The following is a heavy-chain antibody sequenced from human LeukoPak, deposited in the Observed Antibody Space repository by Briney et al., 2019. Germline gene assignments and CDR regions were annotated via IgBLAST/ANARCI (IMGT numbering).Heavy chain of an antibody. D-gene: IGHD4-23*01. V-gene: IGHV4-4*08. J-gene: IGHJ5*02. Sequence: PSETLSLTCTVSNDSISSYCCSWVRQPPGKGLDGFGFMCPSGRTDYNPSLKSRVTMSIDTSKNQLSMELRFLTAADTAVYYCATSYDGKTAPYDLWGHGTLVTVSS. CDR3: ATSYDGKTAPYDL. CDR2: MCPSGRT. CDR1: NDSISSYC.